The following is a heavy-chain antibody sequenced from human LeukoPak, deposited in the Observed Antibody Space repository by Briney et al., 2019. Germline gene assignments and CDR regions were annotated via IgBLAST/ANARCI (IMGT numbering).Heavy chain of an antibody. CDR2: ISAYNGNT. CDR1: GYTFTSYG. CDR3: ARGGGYCSSTSCYTGIIRGWFDP. J-gene: IGHJ5*02. D-gene: IGHD2-2*02. Sequence: ASVKVSCKASGYTFTSYGISWVRQAPGQGLEWMGWISAYNGNTNYAQKLQGRVTMTTDTSTNTVYMELRSLRSDDTAVYYCARGGGYCSSTSCYTGIIRGWFDPWGQGTLVTVSS. V-gene: IGHV1-18*01.